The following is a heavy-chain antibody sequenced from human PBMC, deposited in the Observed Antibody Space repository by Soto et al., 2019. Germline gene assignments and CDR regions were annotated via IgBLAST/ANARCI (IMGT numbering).Heavy chain of an antibody. CDR3: AHITDIVVVVAAPGAFDI. CDR2: IYWNDDK. J-gene: IGHJ3*02. D-gene: IGHD2-15*01. CDR1: GFSLSTSGVG. Sequence: QITLKESGPTLVKPTQTLTLTCTFSGFSLSTSGVGVGWIRQPPGKALEWLALIYWNDDKRYRPSLKSRLTITKDTSKNQVVLTMTNMDPVDTATYYCAHITDIVVVVAAPGAFDIWGQGTMVTVSS. V-gene: IGHV2-5*01.